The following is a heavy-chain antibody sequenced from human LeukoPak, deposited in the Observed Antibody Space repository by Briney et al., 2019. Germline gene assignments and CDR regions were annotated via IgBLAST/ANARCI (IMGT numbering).Heavy chain of an antibody. J-gene: IGHJ4*02. CDR1: GGSVSSYY. CDR3: ARVRSYSSSWYFDY. Sequence: PSETLSLTCTVSGGSVSSYYWSWIRQPPGKGLEWIGYIYYSGSTNYNPSLKSRVTISVGTSKNQFSLKLSSVTAADTAVYYCARVRSYSSSWYFDYWGRGTLVTVSS. D-gene: IGHD6-13*01. CDR2: IYYSGST. V-gene: IGHV4-59*02.